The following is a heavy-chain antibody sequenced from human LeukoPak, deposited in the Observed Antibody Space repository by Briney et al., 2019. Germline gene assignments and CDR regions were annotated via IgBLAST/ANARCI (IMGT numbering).Heavy chain of an antibody. CDR2: IHYTGNI. CDR1: GXSVSPYY. V-gene: IGHV4-59*08. CDR3: ARHNGATGGAFDI. J-gene: IGHJ3*02. D-gene: IGHD1-1*01. Sequence: SETLSLTCTVSGXSVSPYYWSWLRQPPGKGLEWIGFIHYTGNINYNPSLKSRVTISVDTSKNHFSLNLNSVTAADTAVYYCARHNGATGGAFDIWGQGTVVTVSS.